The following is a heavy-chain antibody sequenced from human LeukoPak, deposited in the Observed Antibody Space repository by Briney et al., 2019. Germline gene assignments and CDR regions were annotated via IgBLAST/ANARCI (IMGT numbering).Heavy chain of an antibody. D-gene: IGHD2-21*02. Sequence: GGSLRLSCAASGFTFSSYSMNWVRQAPGKGLEWVSSISSSSSYIYYADSVKGRFTISRDNAKNSLYLQMNSLRAEDTAVYYCARGPRGGGDCYSDWGQGTLVTVSS. CDR3: ARGPRGGGDCYSD. CDR2: ISSSSSYI. V-gene: IGHV3-21*01. CDR1: GFTFSSYS. J-gene: IGHJ4*02.